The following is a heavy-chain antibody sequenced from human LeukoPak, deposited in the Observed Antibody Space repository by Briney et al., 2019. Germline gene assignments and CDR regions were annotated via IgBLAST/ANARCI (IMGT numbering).Heavy chain of an antibody. J-gene: IGHJ3*02. CDR3: AKDRRDYGDTNDAFDI. V-gene: IGHV3-30*18. CDR1: GFTFSSYG. Sequence: PGGSLRLSCAASGFTFSSYGMHWVRQAPGKGLEWVAVISYDGSNKYYADSVKGRFTISRDNSKNTLYLQMNSLRAEDTAVYYCAKDRRDYGDTNDAFDIWGQGTMVTVSS. CDR2: ISYDGSNK. D-gene: IGHD4-17*01.